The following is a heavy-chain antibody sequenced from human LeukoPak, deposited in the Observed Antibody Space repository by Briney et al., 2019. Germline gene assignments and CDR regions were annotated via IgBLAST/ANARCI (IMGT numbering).Heavy chain of an antibody. CDR2: ISNSGYST. D-gene: IGHD2-15*01. V-gene: IGHV3-23*01. CDR3: AKDRGYCSGGSCSNFDY. CDR1: GFRFSRYS. J-gene: IGHJ4*02. Sequence: PGGSLRLSCAASGFRFSRYSMTWARQAPGKGLEWVSAISNSGYSTYYADSVKGRFTISRDNSKNTLYLQMNSLRAEDTAVYYCAKDRGYCSGGSCSNFDYWGQGTLVTVSS.